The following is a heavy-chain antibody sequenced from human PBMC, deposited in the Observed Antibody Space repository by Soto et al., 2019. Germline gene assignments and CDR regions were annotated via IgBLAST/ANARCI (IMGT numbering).Heavy chain of an antibody. CDR3: ARSPACPTCYTDLDY. J-gene: IGHJ4*02. Sequence: SETLSLTCAVYGGSFSGYYWSWIRQPPGKGLEWIGEINHSGSTNYNPSLKSRVTMTRDTSISTAYMELSSLTSEDTAVYFCARSPACPTCYTDLDYWGQGTLVTVSS. CDR2: INHSGST. CDR1: GGSFSGYY. D-gene: IGHD2-2*02. V-gene: IGHV4-34*10.